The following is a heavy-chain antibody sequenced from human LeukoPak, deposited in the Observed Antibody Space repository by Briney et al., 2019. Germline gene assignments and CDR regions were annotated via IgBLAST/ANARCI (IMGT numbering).Heavy chain of an antibody. CDR1: GFTFSSYW. V-gene: IGHV3-74*01. D-gene: IGHD3-22*01. J-gene: IGHJ4*02. Sequence: GGSLRLSCAASGFTFSSYWMHWVRQAPGKGLVWVSRINSDGSSTSYADSVKGRFTISRDNAKNTLYLQMNSLRAEDTAVYYCAREGGDSSGYYVWYYFDYWGQGTLVTVSS. CDR2: INSDGSST. CDR3: AREGGDSSGYYVWYYFDY.